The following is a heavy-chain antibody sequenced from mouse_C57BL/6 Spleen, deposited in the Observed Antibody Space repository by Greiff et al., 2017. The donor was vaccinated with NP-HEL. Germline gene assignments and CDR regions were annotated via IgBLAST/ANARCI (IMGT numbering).Heavy chain of an antibody. J-gene: IGHJ3*01. CDR2: ISSGGSYT. CDR1: GFTFSSYG. V-gene: IGHV5-6*02. Sequence: DVMLVESGGDLVKPGGSLKLSCAASGFTFSSYGMSWVRQTPDKRLEWVATISSGGSYTYYPDSVKGRFTISRDNATNTLYLQMSRLKSEDTAVYYCARGSTRVTTEAFAYWGQGTLVTVSA. CDR3: ARGSTRVTTEAFAY. D-gene: IGHD2-2*01.